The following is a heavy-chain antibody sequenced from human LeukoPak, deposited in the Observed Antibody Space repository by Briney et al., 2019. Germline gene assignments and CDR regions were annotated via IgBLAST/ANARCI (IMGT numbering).Heavy chain of an antibody. V-gene: IGHV1-2*02. J-gene: IGHJ5*02. D-gene: IGHD6-13*01. CDR3: ARDQRQQLAFDP. Sequence: ASVKVSCKASGYTFTAYYMNWMRQAPGQGPEWMGWIDPNIGVTNYAQKFQGRVTMTRDTSIATVYTELRRLTSDDTAVYYCARDQRQQLAFDPWGQGTLVTVSS. CDR2: IDPNIGVT. CDR1: GYTFTAYY.